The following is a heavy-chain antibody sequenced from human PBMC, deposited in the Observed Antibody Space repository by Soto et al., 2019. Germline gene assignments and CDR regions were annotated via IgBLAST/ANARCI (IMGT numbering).Heavy chain of an antibody. D-gene: IGHD1-1*01. Sequence: GGSLRLSCEASGFTFSSYVMNWVRQAPGKGLECVAVISYDGRNEYYADSVKGRFTISRDNSKNTLYLQMNSLRAEDTAVFYCTRASGTHRYYFEYWGQGTLV. J-gene: IGHJ4*02. CDR2: ISYDGRNE. V-gene: IGHV3-30*04. CDR1: GFTFSSYV. CDR3: TRASGTHRYYFEY.